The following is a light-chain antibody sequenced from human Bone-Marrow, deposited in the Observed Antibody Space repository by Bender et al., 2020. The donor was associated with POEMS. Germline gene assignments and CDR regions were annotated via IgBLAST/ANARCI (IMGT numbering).Light chain of an antibody. Sequence: SYELTQPPSMSVSPGQTASITCSGDRLGDGNVFWYQQKPGQSPVLVIYQDTRRPSGIPERFSGSNSGNTATLTISGTQAMDEADYYCQAWDSSSVVFGGGTKLTVL. V-gene: IGLV3-1*01. J-gene: IGLJ2*01. CDR2: QDT. CDR3: QAWDSSSVV. CDR1: RLGDGN.